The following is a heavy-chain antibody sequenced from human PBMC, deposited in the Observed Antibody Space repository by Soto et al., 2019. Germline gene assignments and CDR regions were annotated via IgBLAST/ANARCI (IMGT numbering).Heavy chain of an antibody. J-gene: IGHJ5*02. D-gene: IGHD3-3*01. V-gene: IGHV1-2*02. CDR2: INPNSGGT. CDR3: ARGVITFFGVVYNWLDP. Sequence: ASVKVSCKASGYTFTGYYMHWVRQAPGQGLEWMGWINPNSGGTNYAQKFQGRVTMTRDTSISTAYMELSRLRSDDTAVYYCARGVITFFGVVYNWLDPPAQRTLVTVSA. CDR1: GYTFTGYY.